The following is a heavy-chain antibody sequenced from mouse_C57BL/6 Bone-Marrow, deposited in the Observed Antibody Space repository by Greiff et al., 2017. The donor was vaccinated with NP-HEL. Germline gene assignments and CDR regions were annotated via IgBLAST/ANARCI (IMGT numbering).Heavy chain of an antibody. J-gene: IGHJ2*01. D-gene: IGHD1-1*01. Sequence: VQLQQPGAELVKPGASVKLSCKASGYTFTSYWMHWVKQRPGRGLEWIGRIDPTSGGTKYNEKFKSKATLTVDKPSSSAYIQLSSLTSEDSAVDYCARGWAITTAGCYFDYWGQGTTLTVSS. CDR3: ARGWAITTAGCYFDY. CDR1: GYTFTSYW. CDR2: IDPTSGGT. V-gene: IGHV1-72*01.